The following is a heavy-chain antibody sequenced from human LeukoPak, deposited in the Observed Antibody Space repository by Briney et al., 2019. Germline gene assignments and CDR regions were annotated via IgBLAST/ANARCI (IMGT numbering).Heavy chain of an antibody. V-gene: IGHV3-33*01. CDR3: ARGYYGSGSYYNWFSWFDP. J-gene: IGHJ5*02. CDR2: IWYDGSNK. D-gene: IGHD3-10*01. Sequence: QAGGSLRLSCAASGFTFSSYGMHWVRQAPGKGLEWVAVIWYDGSNKYYADSVKGRFTISRDNSKKTLYLQMNSLRPRDTAVYYCARGYYGSGSYYNWFSWFDPWGQGSVVTVPS. CDR1: GFTFSSYG.